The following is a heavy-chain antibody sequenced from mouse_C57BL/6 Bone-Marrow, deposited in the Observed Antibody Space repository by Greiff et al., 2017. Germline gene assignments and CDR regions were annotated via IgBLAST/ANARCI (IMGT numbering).Heavy chain of an antibody. Sequence: EVKLVESGGGLVKPGGSLKLSCAASGFTFSSYAMSWVRQTPGKRLEWVATISDGGSYTYYPDNVKGRFTISRDNAKNNLYLQMSDLKSEDRAMDYCARNGDYWYFDVWGTGTTVTVSS. CDR2: ISDGGSYT. V-gene: IGHV5-4*03. J-gene: IGHJ1*03. CDR1: GFTFSSYA. CDR3: ARNGDYWYFDV.